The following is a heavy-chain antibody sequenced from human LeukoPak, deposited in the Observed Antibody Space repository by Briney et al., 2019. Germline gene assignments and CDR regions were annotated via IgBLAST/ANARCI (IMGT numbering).Heavy chain of an antibody. Sequence: GGSLTLSCAPSGFTFSSYVMSWVRQAPGEGLEWVSTISGSGGSTYYADSVKGRFTISRDNPKNTLSLQMNSMRAEDTAVYYCAKGSAYADFWGQGTLVTVSS. V-gene: IGHV3-23*01. D-gene: IGHD3-3*01. CDR2: ISGSGGST. J-gene: IGHJ4*02. CDR3: AKGSAYADF. CDR1: GFTFSSYV.